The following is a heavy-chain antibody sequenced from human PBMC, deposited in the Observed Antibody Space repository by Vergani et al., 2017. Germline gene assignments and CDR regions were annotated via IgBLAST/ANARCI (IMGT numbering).Heavy chain of an antibody. CDR3: ASLYSGYDYDYYYYGMDV. D-gene: IGHD5-12*01. CDR2: IIPIFGTA. Sequence: QVQLVQSGAEVKKPGSSVKVSCKASGGTFSSYAISWVRQAPGQGLEWMGRIIPIFGTANYAQKFQGRVTITADESTSTADMELSSLRSEDTAVYYCASLYSGYDYDYYYYGMDVWGQGTTVTVSS. J-gene: IGHJ6*02. V-gene: IGHV1-69*18. CDR1: GGTFSSYA.